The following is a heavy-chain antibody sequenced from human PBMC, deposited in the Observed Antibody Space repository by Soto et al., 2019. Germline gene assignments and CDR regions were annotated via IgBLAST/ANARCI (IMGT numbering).Heavy chain of an antibody. CDR2: VYHTGRT. CDR3: ARDFAYFDS. D-gene: IGHD3-3*01. J-gene: IGHJ4*02. CDR1: GGSFKSGSYS. V-gene: IGHV4-61*01. Sequence: QVQLQESGPGPVKPSETLSLTCTVSGGSFKSGSYSWSWIRQPPGKGLEWIGYVYHTGRTSYNPSLKSRVSISMDTSKNQFSLNLDSVTAADTAVYFCARDFAYFDSWGQGTLVTVSS.